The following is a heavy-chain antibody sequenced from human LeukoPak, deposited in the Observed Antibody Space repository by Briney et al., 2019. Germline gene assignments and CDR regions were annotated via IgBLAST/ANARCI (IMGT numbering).Heavy chain of an antibody. Sequence: SETLSLTCAVYGGSFSGYYWSWLRQPPGKGLEWIGEINHSGSTNYNPSLKSRVTISVDTSKNQFSLKLSSVTAADTAVYYCARSHGDYGFYYYYYYMDVWGKGTTVTIS. CDR3: ARSHGDYGFYYYYYYMDV. J-gene: IGHJ6*03. V-gene: IGHV4-34*01. CDR1: GGSFSGYY. CDR2: INHSGST. D-gene: IGHD4-17*01.